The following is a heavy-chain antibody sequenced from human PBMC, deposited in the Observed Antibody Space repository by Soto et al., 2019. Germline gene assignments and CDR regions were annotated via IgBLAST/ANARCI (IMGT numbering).Heavy chain of an antibody. D-gene: IGHD2-2*02. CDR3: ARGGSDIVLVPAAIIWFDP. CDR2: IYYSGST. CDR1: GGSISSGGYY. Sequence: QVQLQESGPGLVKPSQTLSLTCTVSGGSISSGGYYWSWIRQHPGKGLEWIGYIYYSGSTYYNPSLKRRVTISVDTSKNQFSLKLSSVTAADTAVYYCARGGSDIVLVPAAIIWFDPWGQGTLVTVSS. V-gene: IGHV4-31*03. J-gene: IGHJ5*02.